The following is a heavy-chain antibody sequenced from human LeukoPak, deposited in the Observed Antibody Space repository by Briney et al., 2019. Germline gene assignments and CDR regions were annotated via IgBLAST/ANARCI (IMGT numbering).Heavy chain of an antibody. D-gene: IGHD3-22*01. J-gene: IGHJ4*02. CDR1: GYTFTGYY. Sequence: ASVKVSCKASGYTFTGYYMHWVRQAPGQGLEWTGCINPDSGSTKYAQKFQDRMTMTRDASISTAYMELSRLRSDDTTVYYCARGRHYDSNGYYAAFYFDDWGQGTLVTVSS. CDR3: ARGRHYDSNGYYAAFYFDD. V-gene: IGHV1-2*02. CDR2: INPDSGST.